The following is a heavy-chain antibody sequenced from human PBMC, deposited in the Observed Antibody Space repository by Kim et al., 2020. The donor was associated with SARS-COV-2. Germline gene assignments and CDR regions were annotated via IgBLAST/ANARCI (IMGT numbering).Heavy chain of an antibody. CDR2: ISAYNGNT. CDR1: GYTFTSYG. J-gene: IGHJ6*02. Sequence: ASVKVSCKASGYTFTSYGISWVRQAPGQGLEWMGWISAYNGNTNYAQKLQGRVTMTTDTSTSTAYMELRSLRSDDTAVYYCAREEGYSGYESIFYYYGMDVWGQGTTVTVSS. CDR3: AREEGYSGYESIFYYYGMDV. D-gene: IGHD5-12*01. V-gene: IGHV1-18*01.